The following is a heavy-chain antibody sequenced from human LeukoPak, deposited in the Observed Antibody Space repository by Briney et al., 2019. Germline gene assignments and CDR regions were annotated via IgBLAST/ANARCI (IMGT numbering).Heavy chain of an antibody. CDR3: ARGIAVAGSY. J-gene: IGHJ4*02. V-gene: IGHV3-7*03. CDR2: IRQDGSDK. D-gene: IGHD6-13*01. Sequence: GGSLRLSCVASGFTLSSYWVTWVRQALGKGLEWVANIRQDGSDKYYMESVKGRFTISRDNAKNSVYLQMNSLRVEDTAVYYCARGIAVAGSYWGQGTLVTVSS. CDR1: GFTLSSYW.